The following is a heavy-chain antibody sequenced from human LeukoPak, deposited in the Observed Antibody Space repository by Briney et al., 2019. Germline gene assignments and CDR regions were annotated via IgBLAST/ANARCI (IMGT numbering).Heavy chain of an antibody. CDR1: GYTFTSYY. CDR3: ARGYCSGGSCYNWLDP. V-gene: IGHV1-46*01. D-gene: IGHD2-15*01. CDR2: INPSGGST. Sequence: GASVKVSCKASGYTFTSYYMHWVRQAPGQGLEWMGIINPSGGSTSYAQKFQGRVTMTRDTSTSTVYMELSSLRSEDTAVYYCARGYCSGGSCYNWLDPWGQGTLVTVSS. J-gene: IGHJ5*02.